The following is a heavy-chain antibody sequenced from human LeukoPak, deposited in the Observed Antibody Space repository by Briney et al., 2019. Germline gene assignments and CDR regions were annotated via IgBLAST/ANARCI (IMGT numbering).Heavy chain of an antibody. V-gene: IGHV3-15*07. D-gene: IGHD3-22*01. Sequence: GGSLRLSCATSGFTFSNAWMNWVRQAPGKGLEWVGRIRSNSDGGTIDYAAPVKGRFTLSRDDSKTTLYLQMNSLQTEDAAVYYCATDFYDSTWGQGTLVTVSS. CDR1: GFTFSNAW. CDR2: IRSNSDGGTI. CDR3: ATDFYDST. J-gene: IGHJ5*02.